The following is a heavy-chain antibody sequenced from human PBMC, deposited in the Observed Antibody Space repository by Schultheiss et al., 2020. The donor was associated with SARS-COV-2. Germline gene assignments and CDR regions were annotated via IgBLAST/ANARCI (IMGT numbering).Heavy chain of an antibody. J-gene: IGHJ5*02. Sequence: GESLKISCAASGFTFSSYTMSWVRQAPGKGLEWVSAISGSGGSTYYADSVKGRFTISRDNAKNSLYLQMNSLRIEDTAVYYCARSGGDYVWGTEFDPWGQGTLVTVSS. V-gene: IGHV3-23*01. CDR3: ARSGGDYVWGTEFDP. CDR2: ISGSGGST. CDR1: GFTFSSYT. D-gene: IGHD3-16*01.